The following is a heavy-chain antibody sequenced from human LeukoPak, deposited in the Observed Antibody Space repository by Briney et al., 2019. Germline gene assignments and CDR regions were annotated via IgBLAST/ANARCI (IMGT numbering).Heavy chain of an antibody. CDR2: VGISGDT. V-gene: IGHV3-13*01. CDR1: GFTFRSYD. J-gene: IGHJ4*02. CDR3: VRGGIQVSGIDEIDY. D-gene: IGHD6-19*01. Sequence: GGSLRLSCAASGFTFRSYDMHWVRQVTGKGLEWVSGVGISGDTYYAGSVKGRFTISRENAKNSLYLQMNSLTAGDTAVYYCVRGGIQVSGIDEIDYWGQGTLVTVSS.